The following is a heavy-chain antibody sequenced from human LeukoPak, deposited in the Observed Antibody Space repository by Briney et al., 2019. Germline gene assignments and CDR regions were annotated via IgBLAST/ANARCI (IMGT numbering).Heavy chain of an antibody. CDR3: ARDWSSGSPLIGAFDI. CDR1: GFTFSSYS. J-gene: IGHJ3*02. V-gene: IGHV3-21*01. D-gene: IGHD3-10*01. CDR2: ISSSSSYI. Sequence: GGSLRLSCAASGFTFSSYSMNWVRQAPGKGLEWVSSISSSSSYIYYADSVKGRFTISRDNAKNSLYLQMNSLRAGDTAVYYCARDWSSGSPLIGAFDIWGQGTMVTVSS.